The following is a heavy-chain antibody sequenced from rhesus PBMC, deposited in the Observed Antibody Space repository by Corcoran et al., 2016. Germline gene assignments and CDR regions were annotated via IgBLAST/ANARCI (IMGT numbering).Heavy chain of an antibody. Sequence: QVQLQESGPGLVKPSETLSLTCAVSGGSISSNYWSWIRQPPGKGLEWIGRLSVCAGTTASTPSLKSRVTISPCPSKNQFSLKLSSVTAADTAVYYCAIIAAAGLFDYWGQGVLVTVSS. V-gene: IGHV4-173*01. CDR1: GGSISSNY. D-gene: IGHD6-31*01. J-gene: IGHJ4*01. CDR2: LSVCAGTT. CDR3: AIIAAAGLFDY.